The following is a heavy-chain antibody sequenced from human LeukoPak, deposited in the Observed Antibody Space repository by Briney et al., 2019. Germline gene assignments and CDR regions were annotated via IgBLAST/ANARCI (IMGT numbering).Heavy chain of an antibody. CDR3: ARGSSYDSRFQH. Sequence: ASVTVSCKASGYTFTGYYMHWVRQAPGQELEWMGWINPNSGGTNYAQKFQGRVTMTRDTSISTAYMELSRLRSDDTAVYYCARGSSYDSRFQHWGQGTLVTVSS. J-gene: IGHJ1*01. V-gene: IGHV1-2*02. CDR1: GYTFTGYY. CDR2: INPNSGGT. D-gene: IGHD3-22*01.